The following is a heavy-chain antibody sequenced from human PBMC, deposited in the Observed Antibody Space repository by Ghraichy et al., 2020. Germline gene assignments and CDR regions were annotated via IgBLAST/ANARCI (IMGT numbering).Heavy chain of an antibody. J-gene: IGHJ4*02. CDR2: ISWNSGSL. CDR1: GFNFHDYA. Sequence: GGSLRLSCAASGFNFHDYAMHWVRQVPGKGLEWVSGISWNSGSLGHADSLMGRFTISRDNAKNSLYLQMNGLRVEDTGFYYCGRESILGGVRGVYDFWGQGTLVTVSS. D-gene: IGHD3-16*01. CDR3: GRESILGGVRGVYDF. V-gene: IGHV3-9*01.